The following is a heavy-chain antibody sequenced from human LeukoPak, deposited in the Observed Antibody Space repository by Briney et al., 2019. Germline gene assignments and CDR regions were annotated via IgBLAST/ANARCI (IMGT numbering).Heavy chain of an antibody. CDR3: ARDGVEMATIYY. J-gene: IGHJ4*02. Sequence: SVTVSCTASGGTFSSYAISWVRQAPGQGLEWMGGIIPIFGTANYAQKFQGRVTITADESTSTAYMELSSLRSEDTAVYYCARDGVEMATIYYWGQGTLVTVSS. V-gene: IGHV1-69*13. CDR2: IIPIFGTA. D-gene: IGHD5-24*01. CDR1: GGTFSSYA.